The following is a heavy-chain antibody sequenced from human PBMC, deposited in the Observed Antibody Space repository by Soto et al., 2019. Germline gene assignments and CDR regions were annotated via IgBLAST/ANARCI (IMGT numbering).Heavy chain of an antibody. CDR3: ARVRLLSPRYYYYGMDL. J-gene: IGHJ6*02. Sequence: KPSETLSLTCTVSGGSISSGDYYWSWIRQPPGKGLEWIGYIYYSGSTYYNPSLKSRVTISVDTSKNQFSLKLSSVTAADTAVYYCARVRLLSPRYYYYGMDLWGQGTTVTVSS. D-gene: IGHD2-21*02. CDR1: GGSISSGDYY. V-gene: IGHV4-30-4*01. CDR2: IYYSGST.